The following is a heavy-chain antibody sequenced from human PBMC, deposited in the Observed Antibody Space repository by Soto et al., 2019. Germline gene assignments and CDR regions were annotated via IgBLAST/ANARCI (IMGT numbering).Heavy chain of an antibody. CDR2: IFISGST. D-gene: IGHD2-21*02. V-gene: IGHV4-4*07. CDR3: ARDQGVVVTVDNWFDP. J-gene: IGHJ5*02. CDR1: GGSITDYS. Sequence: SETLSLTCTVSGGSITDYSWVWIRQPAGKGLEWIGRIFISGSTNYNPSLKGRITMSLDTSKNQFSLKLNSATATDTAVYFCARDQGVVVTVDNWFDPWGQGILVTVSS.